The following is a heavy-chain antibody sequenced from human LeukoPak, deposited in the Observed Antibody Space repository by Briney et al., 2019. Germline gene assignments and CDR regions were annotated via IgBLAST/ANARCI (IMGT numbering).Heavy chain of an antibody. V-gene: IGHV4-59*01. CDR3: ARASSSWYWFDP. D-gene: IGHD6-13*01. CDR2: IYYSGST. CDR1: GGSISRYY. J-gene: IGHJ5*02. Sequence: SETLSLTCTVSGGSISRYYWSWIRQPPGKRLEWIGYIYYSGSTNYNPSLKSRVTISVDTSKNQFSLKLSSVTAADTAVYYCARASSSWYWFDPWGQGTLVTVSS.